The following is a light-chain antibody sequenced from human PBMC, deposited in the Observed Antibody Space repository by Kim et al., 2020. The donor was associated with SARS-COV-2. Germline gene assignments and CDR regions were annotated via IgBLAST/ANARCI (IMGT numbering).Light chain of an antibody. CDR1: SSNIGSKT. Sequence: GQRVTISCSGSSSNIGSKTVTWYQQLPGTAPKVLIYSTNHRPSGVPDRFSGSKSGTSASLAISGLQSEDEADYYCATWDDSLNGYVFGTGTKVTVL. CDR3: ATWDDSLNGYV. CDR2: STN. V-gene: IGLV1-44*01. J-gene: IGLJ1*01.